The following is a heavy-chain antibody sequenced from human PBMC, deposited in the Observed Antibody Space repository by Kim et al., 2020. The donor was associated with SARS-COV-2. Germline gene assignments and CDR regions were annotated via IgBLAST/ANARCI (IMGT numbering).Heavy chain of an antibody. Sequence: GGSLRLSCEASGFTFSNYDLHWVRQVAGKGLEWVSRIGTSGDTAHLDSVEGRFTVSRDNAKDSFYLQMNSLRAGDTGVYYCARGGVVLPPHYYFNELAVWGQGTTVTVSS. CDR3: ARGGVVLPPHYYFNELAV. D-gene: IGHD2-21*02. CDR2: IGTSGDT. J-gene: IGHJ6*02. V-gene: IGHV3-13*01. CDR1: GFTFSNYD.